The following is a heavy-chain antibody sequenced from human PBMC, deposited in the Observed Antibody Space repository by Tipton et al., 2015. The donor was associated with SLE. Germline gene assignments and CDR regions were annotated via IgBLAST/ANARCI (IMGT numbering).Heavy chain of an antibody. CDR1: GGSISSGSYY. D-gene: IGHD6-19*01. J-gene: IGHJ4*02. V-gene: IGHV4-61*09. Sequence: TLSLTCTVSGGSISSGSYYWSWIRQPAGKGLEWIGYIYTSGSTNYNPSLKSRVTISVDTSKNQFSLKLSSVTAADTAVYYCARLHHSSGPYWGQGTLVTVSS. CDR3: ARLHHSSGPY. CDR2: IYTSGST.